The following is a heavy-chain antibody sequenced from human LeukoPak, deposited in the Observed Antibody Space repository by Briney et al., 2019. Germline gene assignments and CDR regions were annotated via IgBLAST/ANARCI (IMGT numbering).Heavy chain of an antibody. V-gene: IGHV3-48*02. Sequence: PGGSLRLSCAASGFTFSGFSMNWVRRAPGKGLEWVSYISGSGGDIHYADSVKGRFTVSRNNAKNSLYLQMTSLRDEDTAVYYCARDLHSGAYTFDYWGQGTLVTVSS. D-gene: IGHD1-26*01. CDR2: ISGSGGDI. J-gene: IGHJ4*02. CDR3: ARDLHSGAYTFDY. CDR1: GFTFSGFS.